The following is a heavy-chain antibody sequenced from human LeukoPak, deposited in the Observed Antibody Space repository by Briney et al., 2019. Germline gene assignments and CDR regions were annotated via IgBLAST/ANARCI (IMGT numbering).Heavy chain of an antibody. CDR2: ISVYNGNT. Sequence: ASMKVSCKASGYTLTSNGISWVRQAPGQGLEWMGWISVYNGNTNYAQKFQGRVTMTTDTSTSTAYMELRSLRSDDTAVYYCARWRGANVLRYFDYEMEPAAPLGHFDYWGQGTLVTVSS. V-gene: IGHV1-18*04. D-gene: IGHD3-9*01. CDR3: ARWRGANVLRYFDYEMEPAAPLGHFDY. J-gene: IGHJ4*02. CDR1: GYTLTSNG.